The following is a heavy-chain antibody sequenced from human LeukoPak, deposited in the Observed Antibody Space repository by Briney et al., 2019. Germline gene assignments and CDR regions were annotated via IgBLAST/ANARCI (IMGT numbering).Heavy chain of an antibody. CDR2: ISAYNGNT. CDR1: GYTLTNYG. V-gene: IGHV1-18*01. J-gene: IGHJ3*02. Sequence: ASVKVSCKASGYTLTNYGINWVRQAPGQGLEWMGWISAYNGNTNYAQNLQDRVTMTTDTRTSTAYMELRSLRFDDTGVYYCAKESPLHGVDIWGQGTMVTVSS. CDR3: AKESPLHGVDI. D-gene: IGHD3-16*01.